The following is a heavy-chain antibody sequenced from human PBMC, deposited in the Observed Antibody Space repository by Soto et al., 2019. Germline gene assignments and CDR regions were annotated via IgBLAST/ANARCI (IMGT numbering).Heavy chain of an antibody. CDR1: GFTISTYW. CDR2: VSSDGSVT. V-gene: IGHV3-74*01. J-gene: IGHJ5*02. CDR3: ARVPDPGRTWFDP. Sequence: PGGSLRLSCAASGFTISTYWIHWVRQVPGKGLVWVSRVSSDGSVTNYVDSVEGRFTISRDNAKKTVYLQMNNLSPEDTAMYYCARVPDPGRTWFDPWGQGTMVTVSS.